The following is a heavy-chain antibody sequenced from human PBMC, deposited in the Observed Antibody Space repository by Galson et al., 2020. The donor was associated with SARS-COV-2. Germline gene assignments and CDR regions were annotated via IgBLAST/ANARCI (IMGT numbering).Heavy chain of an antibody. J-gene: IGHJ4*02. D-gene: IGHD5-12*01. Sequence: GGSLRLSCTTSGFNFDNYNMNWVRQAPGKGLEWVSSISSTSRYIFYADSLRGRISLSRDNAKHSMYLQITRLRPEDTAVYYCARGDGSGYEPGIDYWGQGTLVTISS. CDR1: GFNFDNYN. V-gene: IGHV3-21*01. CDR2: ISSTSRYI. CDR3: ARGDGSGYEPGIDY.